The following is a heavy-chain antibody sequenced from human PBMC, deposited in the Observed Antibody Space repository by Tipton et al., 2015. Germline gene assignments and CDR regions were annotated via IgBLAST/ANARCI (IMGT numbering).Heavy chain of an antibody. J-gene: IGHJ6*02. CDR3: ASGYGDYVNGMDV. CDR1: GGSINKYY. D-gene: IGHD4-17*01. CDR2: IYHSGST. V-gene: IGHV4-59*01. Sequence: PGLVKPSETLSLTCSVSGGSINKYYLTWIRQPPGKGLEWIGYIYHSGSTNVNPSLKSRVTISIDTSKNQFSLKLSSVTAADTAVYYCASGYGDYVNGMDVWGQGTTVTVSS.